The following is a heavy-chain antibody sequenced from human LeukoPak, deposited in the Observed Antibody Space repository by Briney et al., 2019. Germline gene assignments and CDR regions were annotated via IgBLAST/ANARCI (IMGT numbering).Heavy chain of an antibody. J-gene: IGHJ1*01. CDR3: ARRDSSGYYYVLNEYFQH. V-gene: IGHV1-2*06. CDR2: INPNSGGT. CDR1: GYTFTGYY. Sequence: ASVKVSCKASGYTFTGYYMHWVRQAPGQGLEWMGRINPNSGGTNYAQKVQGRVTMTRDTSISTAYMELSRLRSDDTAVYYCARRDSSGYYYVLNEYFQHWGQGTLVTVSS. D-gene: IGHD3-22*01.